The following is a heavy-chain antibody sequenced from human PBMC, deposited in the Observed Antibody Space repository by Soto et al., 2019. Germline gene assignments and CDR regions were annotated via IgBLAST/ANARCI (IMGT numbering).Heavy chain of an antibody. D-gene: IGHD6-25*01. CDR1: GIMSSGYG. J-gene: IGHJ4*02. V-gene: IGHV1-69*09. CDR3: ATMKRARLDS. CDR2: INPTLDST. Sequence: QEQVVQSGPAMKEPGSSVKVSCRASGIMSSGYGFSWVRQAPGHGLEWVGRINPTLDSTQYAQNLQGRVSITVDKSTDTAYLEVTSLRLEVTAIYFCATMKRARLDSWGRGTVVTVSS.